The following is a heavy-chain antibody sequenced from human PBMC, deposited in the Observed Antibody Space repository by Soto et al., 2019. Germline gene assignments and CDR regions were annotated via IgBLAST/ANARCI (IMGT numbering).Heavy chain of an antibody. CDR1: GGSVSSSFFY. J-gene: IGHJ4*02. D-gene: IGHD6-13*01. Sequence: SETLSLTCTVSGGSVSSSFFYWSWVRQPPGQRLEWIGYIYYTGTTNYNPSLASRVAMSVDTSKKQFTLNLRSLTAADTARYYCARLTTSSGWSIFDSWGQGVLVTVSS. CDR3: ARLTTSSGWSIFDS. CDR2: IYYTGTT. V-gene: IGHV4-61*01.